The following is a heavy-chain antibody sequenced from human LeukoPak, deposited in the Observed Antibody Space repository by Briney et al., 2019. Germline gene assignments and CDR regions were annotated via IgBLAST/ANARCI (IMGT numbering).Heavy chain of an antibody. CDR3: AREGSIAAAGPSDY. Sequence: SETLSLTCTVSGGSISSYYWSWIRQPAGKGLEWIGRIYTSGSTNYNPSLKSRVTMSVDTSKNQFSLKLGSVTAADTAVYYCAREGSIAAAGPSDYWGQGTLVTVSS. D-gene: IGHD6-13*01. J-gene: IGHJ4*02. CDR1: GGSISSYY. CDR2: IYTSGST. V-gene: IGHV4-4*07.